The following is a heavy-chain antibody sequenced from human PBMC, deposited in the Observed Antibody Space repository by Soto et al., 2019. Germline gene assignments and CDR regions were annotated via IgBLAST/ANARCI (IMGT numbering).Heavy chain of an antibody. Sequence: ASVKVSCKSSGYTFTSYGISWVRQAPGQGLEWMGWISAYNGNTNYAQKLQGRVTMTEDTSTDTAYMELSSLRSGDTAVYYCAIRGGLYYYYYMDVWGKGTTVTVSS. CDR2: ISAYNGNT. CDR1: GYTFTSYG. V-gene: IGHV1-18*01. CDR3: AIRGGLYYYYYMDV. J-gene: IGHJ6*03.